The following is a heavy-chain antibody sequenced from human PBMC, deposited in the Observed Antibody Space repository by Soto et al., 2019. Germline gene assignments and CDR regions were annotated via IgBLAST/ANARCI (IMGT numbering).Heavy chain of an antibody. CDR3: ARADYGDDDY. Sequence: ASVKVSCKASGYTFYTSTISWVRQAPGQGLEWMGWIRPSNGNTNYAPKLQGRVTMTIDTSTNTAYMELRSLRSDDTAVYFCARADYGDDDYWGQGTLVTVSS. V-gene: IGHV1-18*01. D-gene: IGHD4-17*01. CDR1: GYTFYTST. CDR2: IRPSNGNT. J-gene: IGHJ4*02.